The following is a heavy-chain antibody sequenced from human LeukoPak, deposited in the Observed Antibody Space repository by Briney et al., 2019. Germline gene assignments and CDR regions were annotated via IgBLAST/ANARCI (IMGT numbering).Heavy chain of an antibody. J-gene: IGHJ4*02. D-gene: IGHD3-22*01. CDR1: GYTFTGYY. CDR2: INPNSGGT. CDR3: ARAGDYCDSSGYYSY. V-gene: IGHV1-2*02. Sequence: ASVKVSCKASGYTFTGYYMHWVRQAPGQGLEWMGWINPNSGGTNYAQKFQGRVTMTRDTSISTAYMELSRLRSDDTAVYYCARAGDYCDSSGYYSYWGQGTLVTVSS.